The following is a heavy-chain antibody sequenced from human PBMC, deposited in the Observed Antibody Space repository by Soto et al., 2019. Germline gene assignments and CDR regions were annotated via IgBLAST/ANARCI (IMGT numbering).Heavy chain of an antibody. CDR3: LRGVDSCFDY. D-gene: IGHD2-15*01. CDR2: TYYRSKWKN. J-gene: IGHJ4*02. V-gene: IGHV6-1*01. Sequence: SPTLSLTCVISGESVASNRATWNWVRQSPSRGLEWLGRTYYRSKWKNDYALSVNSRITINPDTSKNQLSLQLSSVTPDDTAISYCLRGVDSCFDYCGQGPLVTVSS. CDR1: GESVASNRAT.